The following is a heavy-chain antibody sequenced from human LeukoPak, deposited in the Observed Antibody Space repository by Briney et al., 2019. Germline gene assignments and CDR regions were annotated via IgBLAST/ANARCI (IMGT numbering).Heavy chain of an antibody. CDR1: GGSISSYY. J-gene: IGHJ4*02. CDR2: IYHSGST. Sequence: RPSETLSLTCTVSGGSISSYYWSWIRQPPGKGLEWIGYIYHSGSTNYNPSLKSRATISVDTSNNQFSLTLSSVTAADTAVYYCARSIVVVMGYFDYWGQGTLVTVSS. V-gene: IGHV4-59*08. D-gene: IGHD3-22*01. CDR3: ARSIVVVMGYFDY.